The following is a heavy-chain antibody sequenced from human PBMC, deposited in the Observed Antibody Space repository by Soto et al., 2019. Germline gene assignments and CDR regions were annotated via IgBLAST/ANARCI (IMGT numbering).Heavy chain of an antibody. CDR1: GDSISSRSYY. J-gene: IGHJ4*02. Sequence: AETLSLTCTVMGDSISSRSYYWGWIRQAPGKGLEWIGSIYYSRSTYNNPSLRSRVSMSIDTAKDHFSLKLKSVTAADTALYFCARQRTSVVTRAYFDVSGPGSLVTVSS. V-gene: IGHV4-39*01. D-gene: IGHD3-22*01. CDR2: IYYSRST. CDR3: ARQRTSVVTRAYFDV.